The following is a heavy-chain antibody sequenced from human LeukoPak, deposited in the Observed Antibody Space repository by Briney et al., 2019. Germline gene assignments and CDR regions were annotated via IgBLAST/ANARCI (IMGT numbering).Heavy chain of an antibody. CDR3: AKAMRYYYDSSGYYLDY. CDR2: IKQDGSDR. V-gene: IGHV3-7*03. D-gene: IGHD3-22*01. Sequence: GGSLRLSCTASGFTFSNYWMSWVRQAPGKGLEWVANIKQDGSDRYYVDSVKGRFTISRDNAKNSLYLQMNSLRAEDTAVYYCAKAMRYYYDSSGYYLDYWGQGTLVTVSS. CDR1: GFTFSNYW. J-gene: IGHJ4*02.